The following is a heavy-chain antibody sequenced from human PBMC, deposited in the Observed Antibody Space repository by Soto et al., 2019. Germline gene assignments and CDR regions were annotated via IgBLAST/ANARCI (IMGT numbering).Heavy chain of an antibody. V-gene: IGHV4-31*03. CDR1: GGSISSGGYY. J-gene: IGHJ4*02. CDR3: AREVVAMVRGVTAGTTDY. Sequence: QVQLQESGPGLVKPSQTLSLTCTVSGGSISSGGYYWSWIRQHPGKGLEWIGYIYYSGSTYYNPSLKRRVTISVDTSKNQFSLKLSSVTAADTAVYYCAREVVAMVRGVTAGTTDYWGQGTLVTVSS. D-gene: IGHD3-10*01. CDR2: IYYSGST.